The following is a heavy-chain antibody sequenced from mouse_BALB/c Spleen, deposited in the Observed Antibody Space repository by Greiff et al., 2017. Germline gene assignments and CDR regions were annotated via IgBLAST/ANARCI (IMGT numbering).Heavy chain of an antibody. V-gene: IGHV2-6-7*01. Sequence: QVQLKESGPGLVAPSQSLSITCTVSGFSLTGYGVNWVRQPPGKGLEWLGMIWGDGSTDYNSALKSRLSISKDNSKSQVFLKMNSLQTDDTARYYCTRDRAYYGNYGDAMDYWGQGTSVTVSS. J-gene: IGHJ4*01. CDR1: GFSLTGYG. CDR3: TRDRAYYGNYGDAMDY. CDR2: IWGDGST. D-gene: IGHD2-10*01.